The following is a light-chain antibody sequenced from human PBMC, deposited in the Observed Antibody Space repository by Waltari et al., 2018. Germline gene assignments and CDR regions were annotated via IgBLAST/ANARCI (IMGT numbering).Light chain of an antibody. CDR3: QQSYSTPRT. CDR2: AAS. V-gene: IGKV1-39*01. J-gene: IGKJ1*01. Sequence: DLQMTQSTYSLPAPVGDRVTITCRASQSISSYLNWYQQKPGKVPKRLIYAASSLQSGVPSRFSGSGSGTDFTLTISSLQPEDFATYYCQQSYSTPRTFGQGTKVEIK. CDR1: QSISSY.